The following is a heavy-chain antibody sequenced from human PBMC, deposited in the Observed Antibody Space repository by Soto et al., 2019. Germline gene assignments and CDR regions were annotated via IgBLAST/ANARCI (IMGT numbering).Heavy chain of an antibody. V-gene: IGHV4-30-4*08. CDR1: GGSISSGGYY. Sequence: PSETLSLTCTVSGGSISSGGYYWSWIRQHPGKGLEWIGYIYYSGSTYYNPSLKSRVTISVDTSKNQFSLKLSSVTAADTAVYYCARLGELFGVDYYYGTDVWGQGTTVTVSS. CDR2: IYYSGST. CDR3: ARLGELFGVDYYYGTDV. J-gene: IGHJ6*02. D-gene: IGHD3-16*01.